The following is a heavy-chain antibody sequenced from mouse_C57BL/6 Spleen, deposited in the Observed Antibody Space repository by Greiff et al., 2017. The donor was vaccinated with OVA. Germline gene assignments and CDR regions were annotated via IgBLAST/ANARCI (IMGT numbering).Heavy chain of an antibody. J-gene: IGHJ2*01. CDR2: IHPNSGST. Sequence: QVQLQQPGAELVKPGASVKLSCKASGYTFTSYWMHWVKQRPGQGLEWIGMIHPNSGSTNYNEKFKSKATLTVDKSSSTAYMQLSSLTSEDSAVYYCARWPGDYDYFDYWGQGTTLTVSS. V-gene: IGHV1-64*01. CDR1: GYTFTSYW. D-gene: IGHD2-4*01. CDR3: ARWPGDYDYFDY.